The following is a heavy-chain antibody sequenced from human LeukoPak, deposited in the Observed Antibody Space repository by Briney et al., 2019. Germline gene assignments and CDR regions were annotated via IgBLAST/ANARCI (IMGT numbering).Heavy chain of an antibody. D-gene: IGHD2-15*01. CDR3: ARAYCSGGSCLLVSDP. CDR2: INPNNGGT. J-gene: IGHJ5*02. V-gene: IGHV1-2*02. CDR1: GYTFSGNY. Sequence: ASVKVSCKASGYTFSGNYIQWVRQAPGQGLEWMGWINPNNGGTNYAQKFQGRVTMTRDTSISTAYMELSRLRSDDTAVYYCARAYCSGGSCLLVSDPWGQGTLVTVSS.